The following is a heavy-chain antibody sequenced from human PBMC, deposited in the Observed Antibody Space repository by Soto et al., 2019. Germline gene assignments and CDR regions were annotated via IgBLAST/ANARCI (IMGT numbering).Heavy chain of an antibody. D-gene: IGHD3-22*01. CDR2: ISYDGSNK. CDR3: ATDGTEYFDSSGYEGYFQH. V-gene: IGHV3-30-3*01. J-gene: IGHJ1*01. Sequence: QVQLVESGGGVVQPGRSLRLSCAASGFTFSSYAMHWVRQAPGKGLEWVAVISYDGSNKYYADSVKGRFTISRDNSKNTLDLQMNGLRAEDTAVYYCATDGTEYFDSSGYEGYFQHWGQGTLVTVSS. CDR1: GFTFSSYA.